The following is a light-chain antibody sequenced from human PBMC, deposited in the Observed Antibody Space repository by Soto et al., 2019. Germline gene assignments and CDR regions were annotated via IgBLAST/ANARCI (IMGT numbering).Light chain of an antibody. V-gene: IGKV3-11*01. CDR2: DAS. J-gene: IGKJ2*01. CDR1: QSVSTY. Sequence: EIVLRQSPATLSLSPGERATLSCRASQSVSTYLAWYQQKPGQAPRLLIYDASNRATGIPGRFSGSGSGTDFTLTISSLEPEDFAVYYCQQRSNWPPRTFGQGTKLEIK. CDR3: QQRSNWPPRT.